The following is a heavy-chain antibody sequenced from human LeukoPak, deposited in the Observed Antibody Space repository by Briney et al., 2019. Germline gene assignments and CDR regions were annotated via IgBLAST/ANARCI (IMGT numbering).Heavy chain of an antibody. Sequence: SETLTLTCIVSGGSISSDYWVWIRQPPGKGLEWIGNVFHTGNTNYSPSLRSRVTISLDTSKNQFSLSLRSVTAADTAVYYCARDDYDSSHYPPYNWFDPWGQGTLVTVSS. V-gene: IGHV4-59*01. CDR1: GGSISSDY. CDR2: VFHTGNT. D-gene: IGHD3-22*01. J-gene: IGHJ5*02. CDR3: ARDDYDSSHYPPYNWFDP.